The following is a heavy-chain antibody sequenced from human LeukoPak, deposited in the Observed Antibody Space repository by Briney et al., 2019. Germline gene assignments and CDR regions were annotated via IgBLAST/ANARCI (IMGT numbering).Heavy chain of an antibody. Sequence: SETLSLTCAVYGGSFSGYYWSWIRQPPGKGLEWIGEINHSGSTNYNPSLKSRVTISVDTSKDQFSLKLSSVTAADTAVYYCARGGYSGYDRRTYYYYYGMDVWGQGTTVTVSS. CDR1: GGSFSGYY. D-gene: IGHD5-12*01. V-gene: IGHV4-34*01. CDR3: ARGGYSGYDRRTYYYYYGMDV. CDR2: INHSGST. J-gene: IGHJ6*02.